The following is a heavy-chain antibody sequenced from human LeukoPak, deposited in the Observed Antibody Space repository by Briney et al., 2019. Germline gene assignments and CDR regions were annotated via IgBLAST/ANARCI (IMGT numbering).Heavy chain of an antibody. V-gene: IGHV4-59*11. CDR1: GASISGHY. J-gene: IGHJ3*02. Sequence: SETLSLTCTVSGASISGHYLTWIRQPPGKGLEWIGYISHIGSTNYDPSLKSRVTISVDTSKNQFSLKLTSVTAAGTAVYYCARDRISINALDMWGQGTMVTVSS. CDR3: ARDRISINALDM. CDR2: ISHIGST. D-gene: IGHD1-14*01.